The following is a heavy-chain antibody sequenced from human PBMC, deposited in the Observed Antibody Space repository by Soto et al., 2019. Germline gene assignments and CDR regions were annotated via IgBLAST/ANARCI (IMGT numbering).Heavy chain of an antibody. CDR1: GFSLSTSGMC. CDR2: IDWDDDK. V-gene: IGHV2-70*01. Sequence: SGPTLVNPTQTLTLTCTFSGFSLSTSGMCVSWIRQPPGKALEWLALIDWDDDKYYSTSLKTRLTISKDTSKNQVVLTMTNMDPVDTATYYCARITYDTGYYGSGSPSPYYYGMDVWGQGTTVTVSS. D-gene: IGHD3-10*01. CDR3: ARITYDTGYYGSGSPSPYYYGMDV. J-gene: IGHJ6*02.